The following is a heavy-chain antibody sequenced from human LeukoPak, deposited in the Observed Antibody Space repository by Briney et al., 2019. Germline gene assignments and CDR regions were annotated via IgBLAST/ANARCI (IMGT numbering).Heavy chain of an antibody. V-gene: IGHV4-59*08. Sequence: PSETLSLTCTVSGGSISSYYWSWIGQPPGKGLEWIGYIYYSGSTNYNPSLKSRVTISVDTSENQFSLKLSSVTAADTAVYYCASNYYGSGSLDYWGQGNLVTVSS. J-gene: IGHJ4*02. D-gene: IGHD3-10*01. CDR3: ASNYYGSGSLDY. CDR1: GGSISSYY. CDR2: IYYSGST.